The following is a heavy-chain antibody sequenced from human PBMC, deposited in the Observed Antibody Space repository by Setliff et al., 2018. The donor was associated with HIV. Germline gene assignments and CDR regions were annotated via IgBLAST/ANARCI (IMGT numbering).Heavy chain of an antibody. CDR3: ARVPHRVVGTTTLLYHFDY. CDR1: GGSISSYY. V-gene: IGHV4-59*08. CDR2: IYYSGST. J-gene: IGHJ4*02. D-gene: IGHD1-26*01. Sequence: SETLSLTCTVSGGSISSYYWSWIRQPPGKGLEWIGYIYYSGSTYYNPSLKSRVTISVDTTTNQVSLQVNSVTAVDTAVYYCARVPHRVVGTTTLLYHFDYWGLGTLVTVSS.